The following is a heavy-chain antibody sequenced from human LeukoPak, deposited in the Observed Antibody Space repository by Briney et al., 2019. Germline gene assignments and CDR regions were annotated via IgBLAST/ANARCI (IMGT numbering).Heavy chain of an antibody. J-gene: IGHJ6*02. Sequence: PSGTLSLTCAVYGGSFSGYYWSWIRQPPGKGLEWIGEINHSGSTNYNPSLKSRVTISVDTSKNQFSLKLSSVTAADTAVYYCARATYYDFWSGSPFYYYYYGMGVWGQGTTVTVSS. CDR3: ARATYYDFWSGSPFYYYYYGMGV. D-gene: IGHD3-3*01. V-gene: IGHV4-34*01. CDR2: INHSGST. CDR1: GGSFSGYY.